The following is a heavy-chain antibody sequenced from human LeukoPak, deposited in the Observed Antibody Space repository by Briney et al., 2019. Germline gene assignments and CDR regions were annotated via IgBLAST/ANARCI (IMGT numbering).Heavy chain of an antibody. J-gene: IGHJ4*02. CDR3: TAGLGKTDDDS. CDR1: GFNFNNAW. Sequence: GGSLRLSCEGSGFNFNNAWMSWIRQAPGKGLEWVGRVRTTAEGETTDYAAPVRGRFIISRDDSKNMVFLQMNRLETEDTAIYYCTAGLGKTDDDSWGQGTLVTVSS. D-gene: IGHD4-11*01. V-gene: IGHV3-15*01. CDR2: VRTTAEGETT.